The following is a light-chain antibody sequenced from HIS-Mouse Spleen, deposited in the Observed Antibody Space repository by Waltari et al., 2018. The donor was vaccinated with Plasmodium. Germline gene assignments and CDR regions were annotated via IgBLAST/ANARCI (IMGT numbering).Light chain of an antibody. J-gene: IGKJ2*01. CDR3: QQYDNLPYT. CDR1: QDISNY. CDR2: DAS. Sequence: DIQMTQSPSSLSASVGDRVTITCHARQDISNYLNWYQQKPGKAPKLLIYDASNLETGVPSRFSGSGSGTDFTFTISSLQPEDIATYYCQQYDNLPYTFGQGTKLEIK. V-gene: IGKV1-33*01.